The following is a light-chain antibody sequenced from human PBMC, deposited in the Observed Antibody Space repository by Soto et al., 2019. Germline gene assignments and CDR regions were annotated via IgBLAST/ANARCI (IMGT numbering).Light chain of an antibody. J-gene: IGKJ1*01. V-gene: IGKV3-20*01. Sequence: VLTQSPDTPSLSPGDRATLSCRANQRASRQYLSWYQQRPGQPPRLLIYSVSMRPDGVPDRFSGSGSGSEFTLTINSLEPEDFAVYYCQDFDSPQWTFGQGTKIE. CDR3: QDFDSPQWT. CDR2: SVS. CDR1: QRASRQY.